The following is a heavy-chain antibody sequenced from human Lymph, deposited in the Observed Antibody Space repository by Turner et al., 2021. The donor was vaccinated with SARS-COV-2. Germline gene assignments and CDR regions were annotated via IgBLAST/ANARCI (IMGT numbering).Heavy chain of an antibody. V-gene: IGHV3-33*01. CDR2: IWYDGSNK. D-gene: IGHD6-6*01. CDR1: GFTFSSYG. J-gene: IGHJ5*02. CDR3: ARDYSSSSYLVSWFDP. Sequence: QVQLVESGGGVVQPGRSLRLSCAASGFTFSSYGMHWVRQAPGKGLEWVAVIWYDGSNKYYADSVKGRFTISRDNSKNTLYLQMNSLRAEDTAVYYCARDYSSSSYLVSWFDPWGQGTLVTVS.